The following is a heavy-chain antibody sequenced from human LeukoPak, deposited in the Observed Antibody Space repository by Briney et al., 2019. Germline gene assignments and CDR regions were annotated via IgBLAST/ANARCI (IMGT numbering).Heavy chain of an antibody. D-gene: IGHD6-19*01. CDR3: ARVTEEAVAGYYYYYMDV. V-gene: IGHV1-2*02. CDR1: GYTFTGYN. Sequence: ASVKVSCKASGYTFTGYNMHWVRQAPGQGLKWMGWINPNSGGTNYTQKFQGRVTMTRDTSISTAYMELSRLRSDDTAVYYCARVTEEAVAGYYYYYMDVWGKGTTVTVSS. CDR2: INPNSGGT. J-gene: IGHJ6*03.